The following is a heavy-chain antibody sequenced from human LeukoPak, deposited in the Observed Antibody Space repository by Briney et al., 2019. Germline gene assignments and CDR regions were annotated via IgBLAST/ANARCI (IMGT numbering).Heavy chain of an antibody. D-gene: IGHD5-12*01. CDR3: ARDTRGYSGYVSTFYFDY. CDR2: IYYSGST. Sequence: SETLSLTSTVSGGSISSYYWSWLRQPPGKGLEWMGYIYYSGSTNYNPSLKSRVTISVDTSKNQFSMKLSTVTAADTAVYYCARDTRGYSGYVSTFYFDYWGQGTLVTVSS. CDR1: GGSISSYY. J-gene: IGHJ4*02. V-gene: IGHV4-59*12.